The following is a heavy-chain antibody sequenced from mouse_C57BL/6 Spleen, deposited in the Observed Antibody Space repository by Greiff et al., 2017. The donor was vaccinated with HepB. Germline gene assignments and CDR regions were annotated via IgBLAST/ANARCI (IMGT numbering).Heavy chain of an antibody. CDR1: GFTFSSYA. Sequence: EVHLVESGGGLVKPGGSLKLSCAASGFTFSSYAMSWVRQTPEKRLEWVATISDGGSYTYYPDNVKGRFTISRDNAKNNLYLQMSHLKSEDTAMYYCARQYYSKNYFDYWGQGTTLTVSS. V-gene: IGHV5-4*01. CDR3: ARQYYSKNYFDY. D-gene: IGHD2-12*01. J-gene: IGHJ2*01. CDR2: ISDGGSYT.